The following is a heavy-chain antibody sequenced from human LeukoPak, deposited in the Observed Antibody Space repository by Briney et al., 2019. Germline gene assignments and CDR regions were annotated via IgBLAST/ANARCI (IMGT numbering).Heavy chain of an antibody. D-gene: IGHD2-15*01. CDR1: GDSVSSNSAA. CDR3: ARDPLRGGDRYYGMDV. CDR2: TYYRSKWSN. Sequence: SQTLSLTCAISGDSVSSNSAAWNWIRQSPSRGLEWLGRTYYRSKWSNDYAVSVKSRITINPDTSKNQFSLQLNSVTPEDTAVYYCARDPLRGGDRYYGMDVWGQGTTVTVSS. J-gene: IGHJ6*02. V-gene: IGHV6-1*01.